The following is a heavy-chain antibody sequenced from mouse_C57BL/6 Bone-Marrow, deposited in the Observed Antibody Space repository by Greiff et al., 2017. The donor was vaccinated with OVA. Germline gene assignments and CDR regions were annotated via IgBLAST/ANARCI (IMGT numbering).Heavy chain of an antibody. CDR3: ARRDYGSSPFAY. Sequence: DVKLVESGGGLVKPGGSLKLSCAASGFTFSDYGMHWVRQAPEKGLEWVAYISSGSSTIYYADTVKGRFTISRDNAKNTLFLQMTSLRSEDTAMYYCARRDYGSSPFAYWGQGTLVTVSA. CDR2: ISSGSSTI. J-gene: IGHJ3*01. D-gene: IGHD1-1*01. V-gene: IGHV5-17*01. CDR1: GFTFSDYG.